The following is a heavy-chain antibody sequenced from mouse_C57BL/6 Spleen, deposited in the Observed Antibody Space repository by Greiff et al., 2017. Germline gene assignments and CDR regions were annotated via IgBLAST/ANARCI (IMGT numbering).Heavy chain of an antibody. CDR3: TYYGSFDY. Sequence: EVKLQESGGGLVQPGGSLTLSCVASGFTFSNYWMTWVRQSPEKGLEWVAQIRLKSDNYATHYAESVKGRVTISRDESKSSVYMQMNNLRAEDTGIYYCTYYGSFDYWGQGTTRTVSS. J-gene: IGHJ2*01. V-gene: IGHV6-3*01. CDR2: IRLKSDNYAT. D-gene: IGHD1-1*01. CDR1: GFTFSNYW.